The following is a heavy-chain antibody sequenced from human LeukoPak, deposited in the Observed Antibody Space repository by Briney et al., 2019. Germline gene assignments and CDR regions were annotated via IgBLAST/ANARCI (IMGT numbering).Heavy chain of an antibody. D-gene: IGHD3-10*01. J-gene: IGHJ6*02. Sequence: SETLSLTCTVSGGSISSYYWSWIRQPPGKGLEWIGYIYYSGSTNYNPSLKSRVTISVDTSKNQFSLKLSSVTAADTAVYYCARGYYGSGSYLKYYYGMDVWGQGTTVTVSS. CDR1: GGSISSYY. CDR3: ARGYYGSGSYLKYYYGMDV. V-gene: IGHV4-59*01. CDR2: IYYSGST.